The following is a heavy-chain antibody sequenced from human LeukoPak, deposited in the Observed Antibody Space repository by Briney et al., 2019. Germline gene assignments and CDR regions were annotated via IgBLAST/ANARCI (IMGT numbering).Heavy chain of an antibody. V-gene: IGHV3-64*01. CDR2: IGSDGRST. J-gene: IGHJ6*03. D-gene: IGHD2/OR15-2a*01. CDR1: GFTFSNYA. Sequence: PPGGSLRLSCAASGFTFSNYAMSWVRQAPGKGLEYVSGIGSDGRSTYHANSVKGRLTISRDNSRNILYLQMGSLRVEDMAVYFGAVGFLGYYYMDVWGKGTTVTVSS. CDR3: AVGFLGYYYMDV.